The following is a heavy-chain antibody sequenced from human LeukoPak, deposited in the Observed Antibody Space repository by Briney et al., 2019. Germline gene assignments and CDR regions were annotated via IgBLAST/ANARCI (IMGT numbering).Heavy chain of an antibody. Sequence: SVKVSCKASGGTFSSYAISWVRQAPGQGLEWMGRIIPILGIANYAQKFQGRVTITAAKSTSTAYMELSSLRSEDTAVYYCARDPRDYDSSVEFDPWGQGTLVTVSS. CDR3: ARDPRDYDSSVEFDP. V-gene: IGHV1-69*04. CDR2: IIPILGIA. J-gene: IGHJ5*02. D-gene: IGHD3-22*01. CDR1: GGTFSSYA.